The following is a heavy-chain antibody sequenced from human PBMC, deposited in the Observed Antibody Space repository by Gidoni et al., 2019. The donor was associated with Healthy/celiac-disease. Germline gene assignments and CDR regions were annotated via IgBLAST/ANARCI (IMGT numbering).Heavy chain of an antibody. V-gene: IGHV4-31*03. CDR2: TYYSWST. Sequence: QVQLQESGPGLVKPYQTLSLTCTGSRGSLSSVGYYWSWIRQHQGKGLQWIGYTYYSWSTYYNPSLKIRVTISVDTAKNQFSLKLSSVTAADSAGYYCARDGIAAAGKSGYGMDVWGQGTTVTVS. D-gene: IGHD6-13*01. CDR1: RGSLSSVGYY. CDR3: ARDGIAAAGKSGYGMDV. J-gene: IGHJ6*02.